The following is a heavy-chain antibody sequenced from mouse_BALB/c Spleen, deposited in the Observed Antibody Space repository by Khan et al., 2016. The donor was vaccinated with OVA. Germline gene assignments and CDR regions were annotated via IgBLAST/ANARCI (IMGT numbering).Heavy chain of an antibody. CDR3: TTAYYRYYFDY. CDR2: IYPGNGYT. V-gene: IGHV1S134*01. J-gene: IGHJ2*01. CDR1: GSTFTSYG. Sequence: EVQLQESGAELGRPGSSVKLSCKTSGSTFTSYGIKWVKQRPGQGLEWIGYIYPGNGYTEYNEKFQGKAILTSDTSSSTAYMQLRSLTSEDSAIDCCTTAYYRYYFDYWGQGTTLTVSA. D-gene: IGHD2-12*01.